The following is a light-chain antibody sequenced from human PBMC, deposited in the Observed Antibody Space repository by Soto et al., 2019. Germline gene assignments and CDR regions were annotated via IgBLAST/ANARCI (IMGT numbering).Light chain of an antibody. CDR2: EVN. CDR1: ASDIGGYNF. Sequence: QSALTQPPSASGSPGQSVAISCTGTASDIGGYNFVSWYQQHPGKAPKLMIYEVNKRPSGVPDRFSGSKSGNTASLTVSGLQAEDAADYYCSAHGGTNPYVFGTGTKLTVL. V-gene: IGLV2-8*01. J-gene: IGLJ1*01. CDR3: SAHGGTNPYV.